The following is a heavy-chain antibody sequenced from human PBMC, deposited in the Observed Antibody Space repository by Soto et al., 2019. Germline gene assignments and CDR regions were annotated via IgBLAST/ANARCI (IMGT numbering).Heavy chain of an antibody. CDR3: ASYGPGPGTRHYYFHY. Sequence: QVQLQQWGAGLLKPSETLSLTCAVYGGSFNDYYWTWLRQPPGERLEWIGEINHSGATNYNASLKSRATISMGTSTNQFSLNLSSMTAADTAVYYCASYGPGPGTRHYYFHYWGQGTLVTVSS. D-gene: IGHD6-6*01. V-gene: IGHV4-34*01. J-gene: IGHJ4*02. CDR1: GGSFNDYY. CDR2: INHSGAT.